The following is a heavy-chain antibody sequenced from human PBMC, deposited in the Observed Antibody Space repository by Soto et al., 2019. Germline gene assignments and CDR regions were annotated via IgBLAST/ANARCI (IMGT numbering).Heavy chain of an antibody. V-gene: IGHV4-30-4*01. J-gene: IGHJ4*02. CDR1: GDSVTHGDNY. Sequence: QVQLQESGPGLVKASQSLSLTCTVSGDSVTHGDNYWGWIRQPPGKGLEWISYIYHTGSASFSPSLKGRGSMSVDTSSTVFSLELTSVTAADTAMYYCARLSKRLFGQYNVDYWGQGVLVTVSS. CDR2: IYHTGSA. CDR3: ARLSKRLFGQYNVDY. D-gene: IGHD3-3*01.